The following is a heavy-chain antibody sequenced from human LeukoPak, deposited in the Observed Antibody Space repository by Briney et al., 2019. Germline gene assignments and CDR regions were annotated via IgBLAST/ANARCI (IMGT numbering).Heavy chain of an antibody. V-gene: IGHV6-1*01. D-gene: IGHD3-22*01. Sequence: SQTLSLTCAISGDSVSSNSAAWNWIRQSPSRGLEWLGRTYYRPKWNNDYAVSVKSRITINPDTSKNQFSLQLNPVTPEDTAVYYCARGTMIVVVKEDYWGQGTLVTVSS. J-gene: IGHJ4*02. CDR3: ARGTMIVVVKEDY. CDR1: GDSVSSNSAA. CDR2: TYYRPKWNN.